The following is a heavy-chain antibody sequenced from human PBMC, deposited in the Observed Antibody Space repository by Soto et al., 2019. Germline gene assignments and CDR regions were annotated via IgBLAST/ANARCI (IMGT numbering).Heavy chain of an antibody. Sequence: EVQLVESGGGLVQPGGSVRLSCAASGFTFSTYSMNWVRQAPGKGLEWVSFISSSGGTIYYADSVKGRFTISRDNAKNSLDLKMNSLSDDDTAVDYCARLSVRYCSGWSCRQLDYWGQGTLVTVSS. V-gene: IGHV3-48*02. CDR1: GFTFSTYS. CDR3: ARLSVRYCSGWSCRQLDY. J-gene: IGHJ4*02. CDR2: ISSSGGTI. D-gene: IGHD2-15*01.